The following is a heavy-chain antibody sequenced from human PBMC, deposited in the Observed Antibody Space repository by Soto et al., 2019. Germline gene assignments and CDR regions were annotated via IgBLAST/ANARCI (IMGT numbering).Heavy chain of an antibody. Sequence: EVQWGESGGGLVQPGRSLRRSCAASGFPFDDLALHWVRRAPGKGLEWVSGVDWNRCNAAYANAVKGRFTVSRDSAKHTLYFDLSSVRQDDTAFSYFAKAPRMDTHWFDRLRQGIPVNVSS. D-gene: IGHD5-18*01. CDR2: VDWNRCNA. CDR3: AKAPRMDTHWFDR. J-gene: IGHJ5*02. CDR1: GFPFDDLA. V-gene: IGHV3-9*01.